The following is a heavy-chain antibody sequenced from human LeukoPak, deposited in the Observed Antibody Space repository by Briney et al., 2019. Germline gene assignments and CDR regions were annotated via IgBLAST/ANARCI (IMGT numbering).Heavy chain of an antibody. CDR3: ARDRDSSGYLDAFDI. D-gene: IGHD3-22*01. Sequence: GGSLRLSCAASGFTFSSYAMHRVRQAPGKGLEWVAVISYDRSNKYYADSVKGRFTISRDNSKNTLYLQMNSLRAEDTAVYYCARDRDSSGYLDAFDIWGQGTMVTVSS. V-gene: IGHV3-30-3*01. J-gene: IGHJ3*02. CDR2: ISYDRSNK. CDR1: GFTFSSYA.